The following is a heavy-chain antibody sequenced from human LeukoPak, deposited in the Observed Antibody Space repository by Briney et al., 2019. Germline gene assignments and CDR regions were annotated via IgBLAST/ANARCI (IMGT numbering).Heavy chain of an antibody. J-gene: IGHJ4*02. CDR1: GYTFSTFD. V-gene: IGHV1-18*01. D-gene: IGHD2-8*02. Sequence: ASVKVSCKASGYTFSTFDIYWVRQATGQGLEWMGWISAYNGNTNYAQKLQGRVTMTTGTSTSTAYMELRSLRSDDTAVYYCATWWGQSDYWGQGTLVTVSS. CDR2: ISAYNGNT. CDR3: ATWWGQSDY.